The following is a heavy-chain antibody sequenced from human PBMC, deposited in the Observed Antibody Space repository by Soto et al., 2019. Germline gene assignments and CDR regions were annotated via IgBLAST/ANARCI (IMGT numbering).Heavy chain of an antibody. D-gene: IGHD3-10*01. CDR3: GRKFTISGGLDV. CDR2: LNPSTGST. J-gene: IGHJ6*02. CDR1: GYPFTSYF. Sequence: QVQLVQSGAEVKKPGASVRVSCQASGYPFTSYFIHWVRQAPGQGLEWVGVLNPSTGSTTYAQMFQGRVTMTRDTSTSTVYMDLSSLRSEDTALYYCGRKFTISGGLDVWGQGTAVTVSS. V-gene: IGHV1-46*01.